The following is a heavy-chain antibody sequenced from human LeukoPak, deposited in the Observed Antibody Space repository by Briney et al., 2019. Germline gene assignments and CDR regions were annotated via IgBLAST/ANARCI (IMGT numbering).Heavy chain of an antibody. V-gene: IGHV4-59*01. J-gene: IGHJ5*02. Sequence: SETLSLTCTVSGGSISSYYWSWIRQPPGKGLAWIGYIYYSGSTNYNPSLKSRVTISVDTSKNQFSLKLSSVTAADTAVYYCAREDDYSNCGWFDPRGQGTLVTVSS. D-gene: IGHD4-11*01. CDR1: GGSISSYY. CDR2: IYYSGST. CDR3: AREDDYSNCGWFDP.